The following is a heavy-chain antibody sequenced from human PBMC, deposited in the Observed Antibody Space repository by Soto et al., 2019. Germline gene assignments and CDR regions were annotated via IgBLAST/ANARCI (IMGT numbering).Heavy chain of an antibody. Sequence: ASVKVSCKASGYTFTSYGISWVRQAPGQGLEWMGWISAYNGNTNYAQKLQGRVTMTTDTSTSTAYMELRSLRSDDTAVYYCARVFPHCSSTSCYSFNWGQGTLVTVSS. J-gene: IGHJ4*02. V-gene: IGHV1-18*01. CDR2: ISAYNGNT. D-gene: IGHD2-2*01. CDR1: GYTFTSYG. CDR3: ARVFPHCSSTSCYSFN.